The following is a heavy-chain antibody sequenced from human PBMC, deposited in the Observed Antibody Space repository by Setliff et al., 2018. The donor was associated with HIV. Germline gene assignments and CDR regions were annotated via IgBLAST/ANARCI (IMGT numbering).Heavy chain of an antibody. CDR1: GGSFTEYY. CDR2: MSHSGST. J-gene: IGHJ4*02. Sequence: PSETLSLTCAVYGGSFTEYYWNWIRQPPGKGLEWIGEMSHSGSTKYNPSLKSRVTISGDTSKNQFSLMLSSATAADTAVYYCARVTSSPGYFLDYWGQGTLVTVSS. CDR3: ARVTSSPGYFLDY. V-gene: IGHV4-34*01. D-gene: IGHD1-1*01.